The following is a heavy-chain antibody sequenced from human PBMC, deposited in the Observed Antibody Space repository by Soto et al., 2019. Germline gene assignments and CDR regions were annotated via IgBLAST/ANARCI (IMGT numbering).Heavy chain of an antibody. Sequence: ASVKGSCKASGYTFTSYYMHWVRQAPGQGLEWMGIINPSGGSTSYAQKFQGRVTMTRDTSTSTVYMELSSLRSEDTAVYYCAIHRDSIHCYGDHCYRMYVRGQRTTVTVSS. CDR1: GYTFTSYY. CDR3: AIHRDSIHCYGDHCYRMYV. V-gene: IGHV1-46*01. J-gene: IGHJ6*02. D-gene: IGHD4-17*01. CDR2: INPSGGST.